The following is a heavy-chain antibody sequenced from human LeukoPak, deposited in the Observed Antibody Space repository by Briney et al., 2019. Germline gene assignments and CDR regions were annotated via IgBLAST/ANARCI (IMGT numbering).Heavy chain of an antibody. V-gene: IGHV1-69*05. CDR3: ARTPSTITIFGVVPGGWFDP. CDR2: IIPIFGTA. J-gene: IGHJ5*02. D-gene: IGHD3-3*01. CDR1: GGTFSSYA. Sequence: ASVKVSCKASGGTFSSYAISWVRQAPGQGLEWMGGIIPIFGTANYAQKFQGRVTITTDESTSTAYMELSSLRSEDTAVYYCARTPSTITIFGVVPGGWFDPWGQGTLVTVSS.